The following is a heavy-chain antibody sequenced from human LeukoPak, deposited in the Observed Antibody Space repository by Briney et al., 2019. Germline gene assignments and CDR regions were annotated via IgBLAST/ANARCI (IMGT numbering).Heavy chain of an antibody. CDR3: ARDRPSIAARPSRAGDY. Sequence: ASVKVSCKASGYTFTSYGIIWVRQAPGQGLEWMGWISAYNGNTNYEQKLQGRVTMTTDTSTSTAYMELRSLRSDDTAVYYCARDRPSIAARPSRAGDYWGQGTLVTVSS. CDR2: ISAYNGNT. D-gene: IGHD6-6*01. CDR1: GYTFTSYG. V-gene: IGHV1-18*01. J-gene: IGHJ4*02.